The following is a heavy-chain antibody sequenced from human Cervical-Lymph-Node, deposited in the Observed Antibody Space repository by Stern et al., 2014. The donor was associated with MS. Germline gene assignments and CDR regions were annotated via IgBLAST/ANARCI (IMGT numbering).Heavy chain of an antibody. CDR3: ARGFGYAPFDY. D-gene: IGHD5-18*01. Sequence: VQLVESGPGLVKPSETLSLTCTVSGGSISSYYWSWIRQPPGKGLEWIGYIYYSGSTNYNPSLKSRVTISVDTSKNQFSLKLSSVTAADTAVYYCARGFGYAPFDYWGQGTLVTVSS. CDR2: IYYSGST. CDR1: GGSISSYY. J-gene: IGHJ4*02. V-gene: IGHV4-59*01.